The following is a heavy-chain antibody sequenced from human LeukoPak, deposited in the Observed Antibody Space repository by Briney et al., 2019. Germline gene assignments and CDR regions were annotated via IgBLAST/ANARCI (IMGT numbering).Heavy chain of an antibody. CDR3: ARGALRYSDY. D-gene: IGHD3-9*01. CDR1: GFTFSSYA. V-gene: IGHV3-30-3*01. J-gene: IGHJ4*02. Sequence: TGGSLRLSCAASGFTFSSYAMHWVRQAPGKGLEWVAVISYDGSNKYYADSVKGRFTISRDNAKNSLYLQMNSLRDEDTAVYYCARGALRYSDYWGQGTLVTVSS. CDR2: ISYDGSNK.